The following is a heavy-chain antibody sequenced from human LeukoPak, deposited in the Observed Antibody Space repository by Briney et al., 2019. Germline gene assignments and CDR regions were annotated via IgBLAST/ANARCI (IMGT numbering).Heavy chain of an antibody. Sequence: GASVKVSCKASGYTFTSYAMHWVRQAPGHRLEWMGWINAGNGNTKYSQKFQGRVTITRDTSASTAYMELSSLRSEDTAVYYCARDRIIMVRGIEYWGQGTLVTVSS. CDR3: ARDRIIMVRGIEY. J-gene: IGHJ4*02. CDR2: INAGNGNT. V-gene: IGHV1-3*01. CDR1: GYTFTSYA. D-gene: IGHD3-10*01.